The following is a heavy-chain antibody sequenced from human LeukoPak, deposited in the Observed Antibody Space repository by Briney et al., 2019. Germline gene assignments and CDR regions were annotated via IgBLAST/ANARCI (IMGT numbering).Heavy chain of an antibody. CDR1: GFTFSDYF. D-gene: IGHD3-10*01. CDR2: ISSSGSTI. V-gene: IGHV3-11*01. CDR3: VKSSVDDYYGSGSYYRY. J-gene: IGHJ4*02. Sequence: AGGSLTLSCAASGFTFSDYFMNWIRQAPGKGLEWVSYISSSGSTINYADSVKGRFTISRDNAKNSLYLQMNSLRAEDTAVYYCVKSSVDDYYGSGSYYRYWGQGTPVTVSS.